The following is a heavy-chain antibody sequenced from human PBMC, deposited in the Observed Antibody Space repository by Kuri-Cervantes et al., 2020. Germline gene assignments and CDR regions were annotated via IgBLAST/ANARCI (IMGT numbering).Heavy chain of an antibody. CDR1: GFSLSTSGMC. Sequence: SGPTLVHPPQTLTLTRNFSGFSLSTSGMCVSWIRQPPGKALEWLARIDWDDDKYYSTSLKTRLTISKDTSKNQLVLTMTNMDPVDTATYYCARIPPYCTNCVCYWYYGMDVWGQGTTVTVSS. D-gene: IGHD2-8*01. J-gene: IGHJ6*02. CDR3: ARIPPYCTNCVCYWYYGMDV. CDR2: IDWDDDK. V-gene: IGHV2-70*11.